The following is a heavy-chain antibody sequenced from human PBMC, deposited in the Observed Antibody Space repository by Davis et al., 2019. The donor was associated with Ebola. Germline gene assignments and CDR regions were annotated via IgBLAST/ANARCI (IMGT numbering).Heavy chain of an antibody. CDR1: GFNFHNYG. D-gene: IGHD6-13*01. CDR2: IWDDGSDK. J-gene: IGHJ4*02. V-gene: IGHV3-33*08. Sequence: GESLQISCAASGFNFHNYGMHWVRQAPGKGLEWVAVIWDDGSDKYYADSVKGRFAISRDNSKNTVYLQINSLRAEDTAIYYCARRHSSSSAYCDYWGQGTLVTVSS. CDR3: ARRHSSSSAYCDY.